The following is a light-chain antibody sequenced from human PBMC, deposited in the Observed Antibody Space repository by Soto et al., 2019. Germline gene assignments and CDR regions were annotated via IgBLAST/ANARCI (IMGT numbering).Light chain of an antibody. J-gene: IGLJ2*01. Sequence: QSALTQPASVSGSPGQSITISCTGSSSDVGSYNLVSWYQHHPGKAPKLIIYEGTKRPSGVSNRFSGSKSGNTASLTISGLQAEDEADYYCCSYASSSTVIFGGGTKLTVL. V-gene: IGLV2-23*01. CDR2: EGT. CDR3: CSYASSSTVI. CDR1: SSDVGSYNL.